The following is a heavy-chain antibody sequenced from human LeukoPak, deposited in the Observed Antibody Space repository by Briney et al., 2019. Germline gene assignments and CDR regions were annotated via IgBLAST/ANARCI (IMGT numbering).Heavy chain of an antibody. V-gene: IGHV4-4*07. D-gene: IGHD5-18*01. CDR3: ARLSYSYGPAYYYYYYYMDV. CDR2: VYTSGST. J-gene: IGHJ6*03. Sequence: SETLSLTCTVSGGSISYYYWSWIRQSAGKGLEWIGRVYTSGSTNDNPSLKSRVTISVDTSKNQFSLKLSSVTAADTAVYYCARLSYSYGPAYYYYYYYMDVWGKGTTVTVSS. CDR1: GGSISYYY.